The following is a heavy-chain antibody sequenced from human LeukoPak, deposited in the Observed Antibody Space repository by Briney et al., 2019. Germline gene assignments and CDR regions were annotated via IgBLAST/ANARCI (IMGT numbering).Heavy chain of an antibody. CDR2: ISYDRSNK. Sequence: PGGSLGLSCAASGFTFSSYAMHWVRQAPGKGLEWVAVISYDRSNKYYADSVKGRFTISRDNSKNTLYLQMNRLRAEDTAVYYCARVSGSYSLYYYMDVWGKGTTVTVSS. CDR3: ARVSGSYSLYYYMDV. V-gene: IGHV3-30*04. J-gene: IGHJ6*03. CDR1: GFTFSSYA. D-gene: IGHD1-26*01.